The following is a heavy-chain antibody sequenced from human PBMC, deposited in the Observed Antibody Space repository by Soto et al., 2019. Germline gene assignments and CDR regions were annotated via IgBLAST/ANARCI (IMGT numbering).Heavy chain of an antibody. J-gene: IGHJ6*03. Sequence: GGSLRLSCAASGFTFSSYAMSWVRQAPGKGLEWVSAISGSGGSTYYADSVKGRFTISRDNSKNTRYLQMNSLRAEDTAVYYCAKDPPLLWFGELRLYMDVWGKGTTVTVSS. CDR3: AKDPPLLWFGELRLYMDV. D-gene: IGHD3-10*01. CDR2: ISGSGGST. CDR1: GFTFSSYA. V-gene: IGHV3-23*01.